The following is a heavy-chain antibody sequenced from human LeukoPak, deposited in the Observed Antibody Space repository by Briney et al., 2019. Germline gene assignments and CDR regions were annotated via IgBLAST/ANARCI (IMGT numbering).Heavy chain of an antibody. CDR2: RSDDGSAQ. Sequence: SLRLSCIAPGFTFNKYGMHWVRQAPGKGLEWVAVRSDDGSAQHYADSVRGRFTISRDNSKNTLSLQMNSLRPEDTAMYFCAKDRDPYSSGTWDSWGQGTLVIVSS. CDR3: AKDRDPYSSGTWDS. D-gene: IGHD3-22*01. CDR1: GFTFNKYG. V-gene: IGHV3-30*18. J-gene: IGHJ1*01.